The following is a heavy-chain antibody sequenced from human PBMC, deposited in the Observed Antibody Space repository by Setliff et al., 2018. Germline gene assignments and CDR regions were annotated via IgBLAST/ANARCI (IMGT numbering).Heavy chain of an antibody. Sequence: ASVKVSCKASGYTFTSYDINWVRQATGQGLEWMGWITADYGNTNYAQKFRGRVTITADTSTSTAYMELRSLRSDDTAVYYCARNYYDSSGYPHFDLWGRGTLVTVSS. J-gene: IGHJ2*01. CDR1: GYTFTSYD. CDR2: ITADYGNT. V-gene: IGHV1-18*01. D-gene: IGHD3-22*01. CDR3: ARNYYDSSGYPHFDL.